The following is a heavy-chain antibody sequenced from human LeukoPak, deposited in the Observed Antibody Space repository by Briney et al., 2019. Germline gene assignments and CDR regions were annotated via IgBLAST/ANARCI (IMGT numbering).Heavy chain of an antibody. CDR2: ISYSGST. CDR3: ARLIYDFWSGYYMSGWFDP. J-gene: IGHJ5*02. CDR1: GVSIVRHY. V-gene: IGHV4-59*08. Sequence: SETLSLTCTVSGVSIVRHYWIWIRQPPGKGLEWIGHISYSGSTNYNPSLKSRVTISVDTSKNQFSLKLSSVTAADTAVYYCARLIYDFWSGYYMSGWFDPWGQGTLVTVSS. D-gene: IGHD3-3*01.